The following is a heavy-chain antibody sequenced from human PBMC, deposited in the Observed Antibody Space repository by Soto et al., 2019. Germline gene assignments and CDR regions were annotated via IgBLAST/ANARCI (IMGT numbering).Heavy chain of an antibody. CDR3: ARGRGANPYYYYYMDV. CDR1: SGSISSSNW. V-gene: IGHV4-4*02. CDR2: IYHSGST. J-gene: IGHJ6*03. Sequence: PSETLSLTCSVSSGSISSSNWWSWVRQPPGKGLEWIGEIYHSGSTNYNPSLKSRVTISVDKSKNQFSLKLSSVTAADTAVYYCARGRGANPYYYYYMDVWGKGTTVTVSS. D-gene: IGHD2-15*01.